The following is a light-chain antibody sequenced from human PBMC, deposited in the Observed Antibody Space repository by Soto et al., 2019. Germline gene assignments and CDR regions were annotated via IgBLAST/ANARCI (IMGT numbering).Light chain of an antibody. CDR1: QSVLYSSNNKNY. V-gene: IGKV4-1*01. Sequence: DIVMTQSPDSLAVSLGERATINCKSSQSVLYSSNNKNYLAWYQQKPGQPPKLLIYLASTRESWVPDRFSGRGSVIDFTLTISSLQAEDVALYDCQEYYSTPPLYTFGQGTKLEIK. CDR2: LAS. J-gene: IGKJ2*01. CDR3: QEYYSTPPLYT.